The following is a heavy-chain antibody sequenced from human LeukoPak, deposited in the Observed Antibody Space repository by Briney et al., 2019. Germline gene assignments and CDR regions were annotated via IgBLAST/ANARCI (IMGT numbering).Heavy chain of an antibody. Sequence: GGSLRLSCAASGFTFSDYYMSWIRQAPGKGLEWVSCISSSGSTIYYADSVKGRFTISRDNAKNSLYLQMNSLRAEDTAVYYCARIMFKQLVLRNTGEIDYWGQGTLVTVSS. D-gene: IGHD6-13*01. V-gene: IGHV3-11*04. CDR3: ARIMFKQLVLRNTGEIDY. CDR2: ISSSGSTI. J-gene: IGHJ4*02. CDR1: GFTFSDYY.